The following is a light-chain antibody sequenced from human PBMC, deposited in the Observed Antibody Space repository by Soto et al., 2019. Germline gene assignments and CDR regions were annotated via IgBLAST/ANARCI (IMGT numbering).Light chain of an antibody. CDR1: SGDVGGYNY. Sequence: QSALTQPPSASGSPGQSVTISCTGTSGDVGGYNYVSWYQQHPGKAPKLMIYDVNKRPSGVPDRFSGSISGNTASLPVSGLKVEDEADYFCSSHAGSNSPFVFGTGTKATV. CDR2: DVN. V-gene: IGLV2-8*01. CDR3: SSHAGSNSPFV. J-gene: IGLJ1*01.